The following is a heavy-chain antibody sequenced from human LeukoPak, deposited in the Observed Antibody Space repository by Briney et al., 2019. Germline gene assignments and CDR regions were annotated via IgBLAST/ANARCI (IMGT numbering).Heavy chain of an antibody. Sequence: GGSLRLSCAASGFTFSNYGMTWVRQAPGKGLEWVSTISGSGSITSYADSVKGRFTISRDNPKNTLHLQMNGLRAKDTAIYYCAKLALMTTITTRFDYWGQGTLVTVSS. CDR3: AKLALMTTITTRFDY. D-gene: IGHD4-11*01. CDR2: ISGSGSIT. CDR1: GFTFSNYG. V-gene: IGHV3-23*01. J-gene: IGHJ4*02.